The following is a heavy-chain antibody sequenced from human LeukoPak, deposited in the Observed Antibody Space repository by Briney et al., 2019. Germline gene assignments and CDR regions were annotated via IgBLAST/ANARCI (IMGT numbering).Heavy chain of an antibody. D-gene: IGHD4-11*01. J-gene: IGHJ6*03. V-gene: IGHV1-2*02. Sequence: ASVKASCKASGYTFTVYYMHWVRQAPGQGLEWMGWINPNSGDTNFAQKFQGRVTITRDTSISTAYMELSRLRSDDTAMYYCARATNYYYIDVWGKGTTVTVSS. CDR3: ARATNYYYIDV. CDR2: INPNSGDT. CDR1: GYTFTVYY.